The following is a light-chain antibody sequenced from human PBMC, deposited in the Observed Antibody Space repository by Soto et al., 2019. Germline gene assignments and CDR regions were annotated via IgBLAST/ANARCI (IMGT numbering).Light chain of an antibody. Sequence: QSALTQPASVSGSPGQSITISCTGTSSDVGRYNLVSWFQQLPGKVPKLIIYEGTKRPSGVSDRFSGSKSGYTASLTISGLQAEDAADYYCFSYAGNSVYVFGTGTKVTVL. J-gene: IGLJ1*01. CDR3: FSYAGNSVYV. CDR1: SSDVGRYNL. V-gene: IGLV2-23*01. CDR2: EGT.